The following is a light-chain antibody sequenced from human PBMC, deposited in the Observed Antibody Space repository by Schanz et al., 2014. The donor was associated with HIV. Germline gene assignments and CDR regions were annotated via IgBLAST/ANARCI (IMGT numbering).Light chain of an antibody. CDR3: QQFNNWPPLT. CDR2: GAS. J-gene: IGKJ1*01. Sequence: EGVMTQSPATLSVSPGERATLSCRASQSVGTILAWYQQKPGQAPRLLIYGASTRATGIPDRFSGSEAGTEFTLTISSLQSEDFAVYYCQQFNNWPPLTFGQGTKVEIK. CDR1: QSVGTI. V-gene: IGKV3-15*01.